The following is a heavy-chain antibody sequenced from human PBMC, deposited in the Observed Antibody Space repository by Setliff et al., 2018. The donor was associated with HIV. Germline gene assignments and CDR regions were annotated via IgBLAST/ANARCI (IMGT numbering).Heavy chain of an antibody. CDR3: VRHHDSDFSGDPDWFDP. J-gene: IGHJ5*02. D-gene: IGHD2-15*01. CDR1: DGPINNYW. CDR2: GHHSGTF. V-gene: IGHV4-59*08. Sequence: SETLSLTCTVSDGPINNYWWNWIRQSPGKGLEWIGFGHHSGTFSYNPSLNSRFTISVDTSKNQFSLNLNSVTAADTAVYYCVRHHDSDFSGDPDWFDPWGQGILVTVS.